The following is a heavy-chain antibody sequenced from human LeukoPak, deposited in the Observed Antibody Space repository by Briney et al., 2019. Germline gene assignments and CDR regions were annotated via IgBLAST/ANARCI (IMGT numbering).Heavy chain of an antibody. J-gene: IGHJ4*02. CDR3: TTGLAGFRDGYNFHYFDY. Sequence: GGSLRLSCAASGFTFSDHYIDWVRQAPGKGLEWVGRIKSKTDGGTTDYAAPVKGRFTISRDDSKNTLYLQMNSLKTEDTAVYYCTTGLAGFRDGYNFHYFDYWGQGTLVTVSS. CDR1: GFTFSDHY. D-gene: IGHD5-24*01. CDR2: IKSKTDGGTT. V-gene: IGHV3-15*01.